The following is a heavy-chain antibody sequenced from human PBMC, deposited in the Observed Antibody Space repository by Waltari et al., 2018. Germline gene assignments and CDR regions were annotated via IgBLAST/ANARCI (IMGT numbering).Heavy chain of an antibody. CDR2: IYHGGST. J-gene: IGHJ4*02. Sequence: QVQLQESGPGLVKPSETLSLTCAVSGYSISCVYYWGWIRQPPGTGLAWIGSIYHGGSTYYNPSLKGRVTISVDTSKNQFSLKLSSVTAADTAVYYCARGDHYWGQGTLVTVSS. CDR1: GYSISCVYY. CDR3: ARGDHY. D-gene: IGHD1-26*01. V-gene: IGHV4-38-2*01.